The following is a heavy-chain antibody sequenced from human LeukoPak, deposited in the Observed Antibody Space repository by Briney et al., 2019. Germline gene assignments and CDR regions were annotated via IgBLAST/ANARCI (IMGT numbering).Heavy chain of an antibody. CDR1: GGTFSSYA. V-gene: IGHV1-69*05. CDR2: IIPIFGTA. D-gene: IGHD3-22*01. CDR3: ARGKRDYYDSSGYCDP. J-gene: IGHJ5*02. Sequence: SVKVSCKASGGTFSSYAISWVRQAPGPGLEWMGGIIPIFGTANYAQKFQGRVTMTRDTSTSTVYMELSSLRSEDTAVYYCARGKRDYYDSSGYCDPWGQGTLVTVSS.